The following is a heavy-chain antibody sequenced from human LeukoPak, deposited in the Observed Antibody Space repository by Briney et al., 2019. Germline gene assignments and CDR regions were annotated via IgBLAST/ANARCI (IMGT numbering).Heavy chain of an antibody. CDR3: ARVWSGGIDY. D-gene: IGHD3-3*01. CDR1: GFTFSDHY. J-gene: IGHJ4*02. V-gene: IGHV3-72*01. CDR2: TRNKANSYST. Sequence: GGYLRLSCAASGFTFSDHYMDWVRQAPGKGLGWVGRTRNKANSYSTEYASSVEGRFTISRDDSKNSLYLQMNSLQTEDTAVYYCARVWSGGIDYWGQGTLVTVSS.